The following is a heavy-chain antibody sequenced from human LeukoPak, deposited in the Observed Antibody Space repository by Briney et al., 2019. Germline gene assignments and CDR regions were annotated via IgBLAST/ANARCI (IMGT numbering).Heavy chain of an antibody. CDR3: AKDQAAVDSRWQVWYYYFGMDV. J-gene: IGHJ6*04. Sequence: PGGSLRLSCAASGFTFRSYGMHWVRQAPGKGLEGVAVISYDGSNKYCADSVKGRFPISRDNSKNTLYLQMNSLSAEDTAVYYCAKDQAAVDSRWQVWYYYFGMDVWGKGPTVTVSS. CDR2: ISYDGSNK. D-gene: IGHD6-13*01. V-gene: IGHV3-30*18. CDR1: GFTFRSYG.